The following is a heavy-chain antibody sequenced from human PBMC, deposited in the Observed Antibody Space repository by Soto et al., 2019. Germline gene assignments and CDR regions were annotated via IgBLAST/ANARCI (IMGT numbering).Heavy chain of an antibody. CDR3: ARVGGGVVVVPGANRGDF. Sequence: EVQLVESGGGLVKPGGSLRLSCAASGFTFSTYSMSWVRQAPGKGLEWVSSISPSSTYIHYADSVKGRFTISRDNAEKSLYLEMKSLGAEDTAVYYCARVGGGVVVVPGANRGDFWGQGTLVTVSS. CDR1: GFTFSTYS. V-gene: IGHV3-21*01. D-gene: IGHD2-2*01. CDR2: ISPSSTYI. J-gene: IGHJ4*02.